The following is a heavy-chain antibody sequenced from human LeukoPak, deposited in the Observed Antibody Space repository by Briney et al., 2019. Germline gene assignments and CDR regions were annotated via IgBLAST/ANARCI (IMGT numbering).Heavy chain of an antibody. CDR2: ISTYDGST. J-gene: IGHJ5*02. CDR1: GYTFTSHG. CDR3: AREAITIFGVVRTQTTYGPHRFDP. Sequence: ASVKVSCKASGYTFTSHGISWVRQAPGQGLEWMGWISTYDGSTKYAQNLQGRVTMTTDTSTSTAYMELSSLRSEDTAVFYCAREAITIFGVVRTQTTYGPHRFDPWGQGTLVTVSS. V-gene: IGHV1-18*01. D-gene: IGHD3-3*01.